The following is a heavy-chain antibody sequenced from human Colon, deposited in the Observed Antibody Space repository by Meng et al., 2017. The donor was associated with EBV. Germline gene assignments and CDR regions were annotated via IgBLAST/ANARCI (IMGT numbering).Heavy chain of an antibody. CDR2: IYHSGST. Sequence: QFHVRGSGPGRVKHSVTLSLTCTVSGGPISSSHYYWGWVRQPPGKGLQWIGTIYHSGSTSYNPSLQSRVTMFVDTSKNQFSLMLTSVTATDTAVYYCARRRGGSGRDCWGQGTLVTVSS. CDR3: ARRRGGSGRDC. D-gene: IGHD3-10*01. V-gene: IGHV4-39*01. J-gene: IGHJ4*02. CDR1: GGPISSSHYY.